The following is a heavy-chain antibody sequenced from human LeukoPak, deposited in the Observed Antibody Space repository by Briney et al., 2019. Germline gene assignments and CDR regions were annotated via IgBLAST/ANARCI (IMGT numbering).Heavy chain of an antibody. CDR2: ISGSGGTM. CDR1: GLTFSTYK. CDR3: ATVDIASPAGDY. V-gene: IGHV3-48*03. Sequence: PPGGSLRLSCAASGLTFSTYKMNWVRQAPGRGLEWVSYISGSGGTMYYSDSARGRFTISRDNAKDALYLQMNSLRAEDTGVYYGATVDIASPAGDYWGQGTLVTVSS. D-gene: IGHD5-12*01. J-gene: IGHJ4*02.